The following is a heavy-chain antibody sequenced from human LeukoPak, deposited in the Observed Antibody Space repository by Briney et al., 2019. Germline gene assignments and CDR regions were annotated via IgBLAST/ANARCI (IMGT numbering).Heavy chain of an antibody. CDR1: GDSITNDNW. V-gene: IGHV4-4*02. J-gene: IGHJ5*02. CDR3: ARDLDEYSSGWYWGRNWFDP. CDR2: IYHSGGT. Sequence: SETLSLTCTVSGDSITNDNWWSWVRQPPGKGLEWIGEIYHSGGTYYNPSLKSRVTISVDTSKNQFSLKLSSVTAADTAVYYCARDLDEYSSGWYWGRNWFDPWGQGTLVTVSS. D-gene: IGHD6-19*01.